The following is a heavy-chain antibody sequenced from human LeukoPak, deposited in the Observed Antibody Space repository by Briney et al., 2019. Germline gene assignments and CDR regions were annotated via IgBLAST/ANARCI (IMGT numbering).Heavy chain of an antibody. CDR3: ARYRYSSSWYGLYYFDY. J-gene: IGHJ4*02. CDR2: IYYSGST. V-gene: IGHV4-39*01. CDR1: GGSISSSSYY. Sequence: SETLSLTCTVSGGSISSSSYYWGWIRQPPGKGLEWIGSIYYSGSTYYNPSLKSRVTISVDTSKNQFSLKLSSVTAADTAVYYCARYRYSSSWYGLYYFDYWGQGTLVTVSS. D-gene: IGHD6-13*01.